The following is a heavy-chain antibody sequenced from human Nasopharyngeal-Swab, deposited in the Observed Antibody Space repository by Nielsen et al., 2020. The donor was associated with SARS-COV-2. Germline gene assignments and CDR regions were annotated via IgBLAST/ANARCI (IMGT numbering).Heavy chain of an antibody. CDR3: ARDTTWDGWFGEFFGY. CDR2: ISSSSSYI. V-gene: IGHV3-21*03. Sequence: GGSLRLSCAASGFTFSSYNMNWVRQAPGKGLEWVSSISSSSSYIYYADSVKGRFTISRDNAKNSLYLQMNSLRAEDTAVYYCARDTTWDGWFGEFFGYWGQGTLVTVSS. CDR1: GFTFSSYN. D-gene: IGHD3-10*01. J-gene: IGHJ4*02.